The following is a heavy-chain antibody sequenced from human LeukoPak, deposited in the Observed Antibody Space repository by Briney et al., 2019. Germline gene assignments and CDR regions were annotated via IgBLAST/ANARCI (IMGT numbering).Heavy chain of an antibody. D-gene: IGHD3-9*01. CDR3: ARDRGYYDILTGYSHDAFDI. J-gene: IGHJ3*02. Sequence: SETLSLTCTVSGGSVSSGSYDWSWIRQPPGKGLEWIGYIYYSGSTNYNPSLKSRVTISVDTSKNQFSLKLSSVTAADTAVYYCARDRGYYDILTGYSHDAFDIWGQGTMVTVSS. V-gene: IGHV4-61*01. CDR1: GGSVSSGSYD. CDR2: IYYSGST.